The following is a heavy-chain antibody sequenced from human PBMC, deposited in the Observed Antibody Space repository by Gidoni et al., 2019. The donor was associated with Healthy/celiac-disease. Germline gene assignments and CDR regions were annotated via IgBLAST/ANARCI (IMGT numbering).Heavy chain of an antibody. J-gene: IGHJ4*01. Sequence: QVTFRESGPALVTPPHTLTLTFTFSGFSLSTSRMFVSWIRHPPAKALEWLARLDWEDDKYYSTSLKTRLTISKETSKNQVGLTMTNMDPVDTATYYCARILDKFDYWGHGTLVTVSS. D-gene: IGHD2-2*03. V-gene: IGHV2-70*15. CDR3: ARILDKFDY. CDR2: LDWEDDK. CDR1: GFSLSTSRMF.